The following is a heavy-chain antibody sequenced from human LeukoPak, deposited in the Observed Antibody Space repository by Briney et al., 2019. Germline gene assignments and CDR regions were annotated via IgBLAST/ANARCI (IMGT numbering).Heavy chain of an antibody. Sequence: ASVKVSCKTSGYSFTGYFMHWVRQAPGQGLEWMGWINPNSADTKYAQRFQGRVTMTRDTSISTAYMELSRLRSDDTAVYYCARGYSSSWYDYWGQGTLVTVSS. CDR2: INPNSADT. CDR1: GYSFTGYF. D-gene: IGHD6-13*01. CDR3: ARGYSSSWYDY. J-gene: IGHJ4*02. V-gene: IGHV1-2*02.